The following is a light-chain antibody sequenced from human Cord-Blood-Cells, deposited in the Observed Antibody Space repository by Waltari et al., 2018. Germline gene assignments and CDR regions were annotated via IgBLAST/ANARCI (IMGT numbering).Light chain of an antibody. CDR3: QQYYSFPLP. Sequence: VIWMTQSPSLLSASTGDRVTIRGRMRQGISSYLAWYQQKPGKAPELLIYAASTLQSGVPSRFSGSGSGTDFTLTISCLQSEDFATYYCQQYYSFPLPCGGGTKVEIK. V-gene: IGKV1D-8*01. J-gene: IGKJ4*01. CDR2: AAS. CDR1: QGISSY.